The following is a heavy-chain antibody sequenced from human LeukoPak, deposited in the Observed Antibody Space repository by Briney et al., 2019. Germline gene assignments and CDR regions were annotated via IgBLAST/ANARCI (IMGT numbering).Heavy chain of an antibody. D-gene: IGHD2-2*01. V-gene: IGHV5-51*01. CDR3: ARRSTYCTSTSCHFDY. Sequence: GEPLKISCKGSGYSFTSYWIAWVRQMPGKGLEWMGIIYPGDSDTRYSPSFQGQVTISADKSITTAYLQWSSLQASDTAMYYCARRSTYCTSTSCHFDYWGQGTLVTVSS. J-gene: IGHJ4*02. CDR2: IYPGDSDT. CDR1: GYSFTSYW.